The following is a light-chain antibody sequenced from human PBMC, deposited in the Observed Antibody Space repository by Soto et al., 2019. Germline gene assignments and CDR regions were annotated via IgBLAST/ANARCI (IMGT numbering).Light chain of an antibody. J-gene: IGKJ1*01. V-gene: IGKV1-39*01. Sequence: DIPMTQSPSSLSASVGDRVTITCRAKESVSSYVNWYQQKPGKAPKLLIYAASSLQSGVSARFSGSGSVTDFTLTISGLQPEDFATYYCQQSYSKWTFGQGTKVEIK. CDR1: ESVSSY. CDR3: QQSYSKWT. CDR2: AAS.